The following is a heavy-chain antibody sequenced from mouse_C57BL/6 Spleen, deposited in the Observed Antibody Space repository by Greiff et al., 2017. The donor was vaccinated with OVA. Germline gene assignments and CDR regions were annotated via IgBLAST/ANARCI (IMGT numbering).Heavy chain of an antibody. CDR3: ASTSNRYYAMDY. CDR1: GFTFSSYG. CDR2: ISSGGSSN. D-gene: IGHD2-5*01. Sequence: DVKLVESGGDLVKPGGSLKLSCAASGFTFSSYGMSWVRQTPDKGLEWVANISSGGSSNYYPDSVKGRFTISRDNAKNTLYLQMSSLKSEDTAMYYCASTSNRYYAMDYWGQGTSVTVSS. V-gene: IGHV5-6*02. J-gene: IGHJ4*01.